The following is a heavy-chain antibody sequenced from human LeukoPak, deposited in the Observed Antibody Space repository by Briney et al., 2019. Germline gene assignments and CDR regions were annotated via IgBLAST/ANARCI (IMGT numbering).Heavy chain of an antibody. CDR2: TVSEIDGGTT. J-gene: IGHJ4*02. V-gene: IGHV3-15*04. CDR3: TTRSEEQWLVGDY. CDR1: GFTFNYAW. D-gene: IGHD6-19*01. Sequence: PGGSLRLSCAASGFTFNYAWMSWVRQVPGKGLEWVGQTVSEIDGGTTDYAAPVKGRFTISRDDSKSTLYLQMNSLKTEDTAVYYCTTRSEEQWLVGDYWGQGTLVTVSS.